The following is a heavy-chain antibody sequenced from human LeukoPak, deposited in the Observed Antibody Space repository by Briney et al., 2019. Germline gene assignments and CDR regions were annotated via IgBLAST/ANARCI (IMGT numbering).Heavy chain of an antibody. CDR3: AKAFGNYLEGGDY. CDR1: GFTFSSYT. V-gene: IGHV3-23*01. D-gene: IGHD1-26*01. J-gene: IGHJ4*02. Sequence: GGSLRLSCAASGFTFSSYTMNWVRQAPGKGLEWVSAISGSGGSTYYADSVKGRFTISRDNFKNTLYLQLNSLRAEDTAVYYCAKAFGNYLEGGDYWGQGTLVTVSS. CDR2: ISGSGGST.